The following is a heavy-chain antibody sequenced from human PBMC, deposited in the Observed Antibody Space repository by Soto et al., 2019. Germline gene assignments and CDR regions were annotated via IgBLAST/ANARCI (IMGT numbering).Heavy chain of an antibody. CDR3: ASTSKYDSSAQWAFDI. V-gene: IGHV4-30-4*01. Sequence: QVQLQESGPGLVKPSQTLSLTCTVSGGSISSGDYYWSWIRQPPGKGLEWIGYIYYSGSTYYNPSLKSRVTISVDTSKNQFSLKLSSVTAADTAVYYCASTSKYDSSAQWAFDIWGQGTMVTVSS. J-gene: IGHJ3*02. CDR1: GGSISSGDYY. CDR2: IYYSGST. D-gene: IGHD3-22*01.